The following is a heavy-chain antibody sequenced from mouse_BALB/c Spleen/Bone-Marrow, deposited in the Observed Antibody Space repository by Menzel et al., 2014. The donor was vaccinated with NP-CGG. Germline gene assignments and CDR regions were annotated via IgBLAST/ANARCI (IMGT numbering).Heavy chain of an antibody. J-gene: IGHJ3*01. CDR2: SRNKAKYYTT. V-gene: IGHV7-1*02. D-gene: IGHD2-10*02. Sequence: EVMLVESGGGLVQPGDSLRLSCATSGFTFSDFYMEWFRQPPGKRLEWIAASRNKAKYYTTEYSASVKGRFIVSRDTSQSVLYLQMNALRAEDTAIYYCARNVGYGNYFVYWGQGTLVTVSA. CDR1: GFTFSDFY. CDR3: ARNVGYGNYFVY.